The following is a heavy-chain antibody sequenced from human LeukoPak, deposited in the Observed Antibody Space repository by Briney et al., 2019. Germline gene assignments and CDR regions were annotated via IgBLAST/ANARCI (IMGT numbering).Heavy chain of an antibody. CDR2: INPNSGGT. CDR3: ARAYSGYEAFDY. CDR1: GYTFTGYY. V-gene: IGHV1-2*02. J-gene: IGHJ4*02. Sequence: ASVKVSCKASGYTFTGYYIHWVRQAPGQGLEWMGWINPNSGGTNYAQKFQGRVTMTRDTSITYMGLSRLRSDDTALYYCARAYSGYEAFDYWGQGSLVTVCS. D-gene: IGHD5-12*01.